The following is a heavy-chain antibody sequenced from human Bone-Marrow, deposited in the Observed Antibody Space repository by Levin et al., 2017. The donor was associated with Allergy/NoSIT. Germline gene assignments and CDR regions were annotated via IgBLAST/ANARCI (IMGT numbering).Heavy chain of an antibody. J-gene: IGHJ6*02. V-gene: IGHV3-23*01. D-gene: IGHD3-3*01. CDR1: RFTFSSYA. CDR2: ISGSGGGT. Sequence: SGGSLRLSCAASRFTFSSYAMSWVRQAPGKGLEWVSGISGSGGGTYYADSVKGRFTISRDNSKNTLYLQMNSLRAEDKAVYYCAKDSLHDFWSPLGSGMDVWGQGTTVTVSS. CDR3: AKDSLHDFWSPLGSGMDV.